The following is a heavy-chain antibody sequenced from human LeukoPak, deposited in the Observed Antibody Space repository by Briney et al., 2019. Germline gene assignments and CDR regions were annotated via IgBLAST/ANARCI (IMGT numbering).Heavy chain of an antibody. D-gene: IGHD3-16*01. V-gene: IGHV4-39*01. Sequence: KPSETLSLPCTLSGGPPYRSSYFCGWGRQPPGGGGGWHGGIYYSGSTYYNPSLKSRVTISVDTSKNQFSLKLSSVTAADTAVYYCARHVGGVRPKNWFDPWGQGTLVTVSS. CDR1: GGPPYRSSYF. CDR2: IYYSGST. J-gene: IGHJ5*02. CDR3: ARHVGGVRPKNWFDP.